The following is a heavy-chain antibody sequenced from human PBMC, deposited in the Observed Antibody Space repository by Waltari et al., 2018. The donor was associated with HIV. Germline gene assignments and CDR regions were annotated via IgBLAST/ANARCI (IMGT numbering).Heavy chain of an antibody. CDR2: VYHSASA. CDR3: ARQPSSGWSRYYFSGLDV. D-gene: IGHD6-19*01. J-gene: IGHJ6*02. V-gene: IGHV4-39*01. CDR1: GDSITTSNY. Sequence: GDSITTSNYWAWIRQSPGKGLEWIGSVYHSASAYFNPSLKGRVTMSADTSKNQFSLNLTSVTASDTALYYCARQPSSGWSRYYFSGLDVWGRGTTVIVSS.